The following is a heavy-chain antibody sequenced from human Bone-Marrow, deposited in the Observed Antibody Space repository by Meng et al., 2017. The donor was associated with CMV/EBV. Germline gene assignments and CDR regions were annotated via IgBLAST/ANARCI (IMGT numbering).Heavy chain of an antibody. J-gene: IGHJ6*02. CDR2: ITRGSSYI. V-gene: IGHV3-21*04. D-gene: IGHD2-2*01. CDR1: GFTFTSHH. CDR3: AKDPLYCSSTSCFSPYYYYGMDV. Sequence: GESLKISCAASGFTFTSHHMNWVRQAPGRGLEWVSSITRGSSYIYYADSVKGRFTISRDNSKNTLYLQMNSLRAEDTAVYYCAKDPLYCSSTSCFSPYYYYGMDVWGQGTTVTVSS.